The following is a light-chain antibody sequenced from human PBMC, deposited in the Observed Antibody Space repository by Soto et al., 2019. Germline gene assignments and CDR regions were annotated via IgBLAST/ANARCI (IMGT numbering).Light chain of an antibody. V-gene: IGLV2-14*01. CDR2: EVS. J-gene: IGLJ1*01. Sequence: QSALTQPASVSGSPGQSITISCTGTSSDVGGYNYVSWYQHHPGKAPKLMIYEVSNRPSGVPNRFSGSKSGNTASLTISRLQAEDEADYYCSSYPSSSTPYVFGTGTKLTVL. CDR1: SSDVGGYNY. CDR3: SSYPSSSTPYV.